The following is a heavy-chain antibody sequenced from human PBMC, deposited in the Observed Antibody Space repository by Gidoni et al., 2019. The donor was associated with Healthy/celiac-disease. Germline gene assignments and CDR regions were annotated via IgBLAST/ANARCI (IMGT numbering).Heavy chain of an antibody. V-gene: IGHV3-30-3*01. D-gene: IGHD1-26*01. CDR1: GCTFSSYA. CDR3: ARDRGSYGGFDY. CDR2: ISYDGSNK. Sequence: QVQLVESGGGVVQPGRSLRLSCAASGCTFSSYAMHWVRQAPGKGLEWVAVISYDGSNKYYADSVKGRFTISRDNSKNTLYLQMNSLRAEDTAVYYCARDRGSYGGFDYWGQGTLVTVSS. J-gene: IGHJ4*02.